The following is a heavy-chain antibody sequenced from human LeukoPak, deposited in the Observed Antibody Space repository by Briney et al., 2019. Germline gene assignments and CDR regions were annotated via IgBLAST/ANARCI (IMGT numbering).Heavy chain of an antibody. D-gene: IGHD5-12*01. CDR1: GFTFSSYE. Sequence: GGSLRLSSAASGFTFSSYEINWVRQALGEGVEWVSYISSSGGTIYYADSVKGRFTISRDNAKNSLYLQMNSLRAEDTAVYYCARKQVDSVAMEYYFDYWGQGTLVTVSS. CDR2: ISSSGGTI. CDR3: ARKQVDSVAMEYYFDY. J-gene: IGHJ4*02. V-gene: IGHV3-48*03.